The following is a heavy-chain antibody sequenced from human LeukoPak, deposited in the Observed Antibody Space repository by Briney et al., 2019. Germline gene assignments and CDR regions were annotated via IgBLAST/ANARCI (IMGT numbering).Heavy chain of an antibody. CDR3: ARAPRNSSTMLDY. CDR2: INPDGGST. D-gene: IGHD6-13*01. V-gene: IGHV1-46*01. Sequence: GPVKVSCKASGYTFTSYWIQWVRQAPGQGLEWMGLINPDGGSTAYAHRFQGRVTMTRDTSTSTVYMDFSSLRSEDTALYYCARAPRNSSTMLDYWGQGTLVTVSS. CDR1: GYTFTSYW. J-gene: IGHJ4*02.